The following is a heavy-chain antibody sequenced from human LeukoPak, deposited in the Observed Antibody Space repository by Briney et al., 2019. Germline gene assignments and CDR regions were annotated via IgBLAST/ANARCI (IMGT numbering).Heavy chain of an antibody. D-gene: IGHD4-17*01. CDR1: GFTFSSYA. Sequence: PGGSLRHSCAASGFTFSSYAMSWVRQAPGKGLEWVSAISGSGGSTYYADSVKGRFTISRDNSKNTLYLQMNSLRAEDTAVYYCAKPNYGDYGRPHDYWGQGTLVTVSS. CDR3: AKPNYGDYGRPHDY. J-gene: IGHJ4*02. CDR2: ISGSGGST. V-gene: IGHV3-23*01.